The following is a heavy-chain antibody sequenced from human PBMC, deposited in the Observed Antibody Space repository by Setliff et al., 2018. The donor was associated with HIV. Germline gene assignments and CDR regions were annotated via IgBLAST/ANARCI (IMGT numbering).Heavy chain of an antibody. Sequence: LRLSCAASGFTFRSCEMNWVRQAPGKGLEWLSYISSSGNTIYYTDSLKGRFTISRDNARSSLYLEMNSLRDEDTAVYYCAKVLLFGVDVFDIWGQGTMVTVSS. CDR3: AKVLLFGVDVFDI. J-gene: IGHJ3*02. CDR2: ISSSGNTI. CDR1: GFTFRSCE. D-gene: IGHD3-10*02. V-gene: IGHV3-48*03.